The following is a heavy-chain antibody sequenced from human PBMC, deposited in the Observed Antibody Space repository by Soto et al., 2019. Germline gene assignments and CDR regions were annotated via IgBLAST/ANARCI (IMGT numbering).Heavy chain of an antibody. V-gene: IGHV3-23*01. Sequence: EVELLESGGGLVQPGGSLRLSCVASGFTFKNYDMRWIRQAPGKGLEWVSGSSGSGGVTYYADSVKGRFTISRDNSKNTLYLQMNSLRAEDTAIYYCAKNRQCRSYYESAGHYDNWGQGTLVTVSS. D-gene: IGHD3-10*01. J-gene: IGHJ4*02. CDR2: SSGSGGVT. CDR1: GFTFKNYD. CDR3: AKNRQCRSYYESAGHYDN.